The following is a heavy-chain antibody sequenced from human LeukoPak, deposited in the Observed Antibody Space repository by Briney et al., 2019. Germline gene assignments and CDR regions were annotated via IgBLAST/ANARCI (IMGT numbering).Heavy chain of an antibody. CDR1: GGSISSSS. CDR3: ASSDGQIQLR. D-gene: IGHD5-18*01. Sequence: PSETLSLTCTVSGGSISSSSYYWGWIRQPPGKGLEWVSSISSSSSYIYYADSVKGRFTISRDNAKNSLYLQMNSLRAEDTAVYYCASSDGQIQLRWGQGTLVTVSS. V-gene: IGHV3-21*01. CDR2: ISSSSSYI. J-gene: IGHJ4*02.